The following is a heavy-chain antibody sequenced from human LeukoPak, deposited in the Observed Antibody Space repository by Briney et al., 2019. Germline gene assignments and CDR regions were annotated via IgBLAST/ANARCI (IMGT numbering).Heavy chain of an antibody. D-gene: IGHD5-24*01. CDR1: GGSISSYY. J-gene: IGHJ4*02. V-gene: IGHV4-59*08. CDR2: IDYSGST. CDR3: GRSEGWLQYYYFDY. Sequence: SETLSLTCTVSGGSISSYYWSWIRQPPGKGLEWIGYIDYSGSTNYNPSLKSRVTISVDTSKNLFSLKLSSVTAADTAVYYCGRSEGWLQYYYFDYWGQGTLVTVSS.